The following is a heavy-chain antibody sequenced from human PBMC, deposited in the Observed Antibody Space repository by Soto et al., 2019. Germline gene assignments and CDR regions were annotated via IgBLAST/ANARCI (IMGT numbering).Heavy chain of an antibody. CDR1: GGTFSSYA. CDR2: IIPIFGTA. V-gene: IGHV1-69*01. CDR3: ASGWVYAKDNWFDP. Sequence: QVQLVQSGAEVKKPGSSVKVSCKASGGTFSSYAISWVRQAPGQGLEWMGGIIPIFGTANYAQKFQGRVTITADESTSTAYMERSSLRSEDTAVYYGASGWVYAKDNWFDPWGQGTLVTVSS. D-gene: IGHD2-8*01. J-gene: IGHJ5*02.